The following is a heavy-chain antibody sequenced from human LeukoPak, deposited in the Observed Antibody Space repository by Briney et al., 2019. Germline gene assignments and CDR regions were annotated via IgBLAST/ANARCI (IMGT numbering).Heavy chain of an antibody. D-gene: IGHD2-15*01. CDR3: AKDQPVVKTPNFDY. Sequence: GGSLRLSCAACGFTFSSYARSWVRQAPGQGLEWLSAISGSGGSTYYADSVKGRFTISRDNSKNTLYLQMNSLRAEDTAVYYCAKDQPVVKTPNFDYWGQGSLVTVSS. J-gene: IGHJ4*02. CDR1: GFTFSSYA. CDR2: ISGSGGST. V-gene: IGHV3-23*01.